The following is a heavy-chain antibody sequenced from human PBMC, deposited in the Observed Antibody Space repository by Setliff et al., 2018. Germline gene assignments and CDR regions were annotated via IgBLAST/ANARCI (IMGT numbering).Heavy chain of an antibody. D-gene: IGHD3-10*01. Sequence: GESLKISCAASGFTFSKAWMSWVRQAPGKGLEWVGRIKSKTDGGTTDYAAPVKGRFTISRDDSKNTLYLQMNSLKTEDTAVYYCTRERVWFGAPILYFDPWGQGTLVTVSS. CDR1: GFTFSKAW. V-gene: IGHV3-15*01. CDR2: IKSKTDGGTT. CDR3: TRERVWFGAPILYFDP. J-gene: IGHJ5*02.